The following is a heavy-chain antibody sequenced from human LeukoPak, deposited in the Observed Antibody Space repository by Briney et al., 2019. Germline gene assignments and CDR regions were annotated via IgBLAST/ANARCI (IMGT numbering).Heavy chain of an antibody. CDR1: GYSISSGYY. D-gene: IGHD4-17*01. V-gene: IGHV4-38-2*02. CDR2: IYHSGST. Sequence: SETLSLTCTVSGYSISSGYYWGWIRQPPGKGLEWIWSIYHSGSTYYNPSLKSRVTISVDTSKNQFSLKLRSVTAADTAVYYCARAAYTVTEKLDAFDIWGQGTMVTVSS. CDR3: ARAAYTVTEKLDAFDI. J-gene: IGHJ3*02.